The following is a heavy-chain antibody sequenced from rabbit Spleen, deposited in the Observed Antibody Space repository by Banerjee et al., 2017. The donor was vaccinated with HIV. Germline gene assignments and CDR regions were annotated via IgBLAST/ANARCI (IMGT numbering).Heavy chain of an antibody. D-gene: IGHD6-1*01. CDR2: IYVGISGST. CDR1: GIDFSSAND. V-gene: IGHV1S45*01. Sequence: QEQLVESGGGLVKPGASLTLTCKASGIDFSSANDVCWVRQAPGKGLEWIACIYVGISGSTYYATWAKGRFTISKTSSTTVTLQMTSLTAADTATYFCARDSSNGNAGAALSLNLWGPGTLVTVS. J-gene: IGHJ4*01. CDR3: ARDSSNGNAGAALSLNL.